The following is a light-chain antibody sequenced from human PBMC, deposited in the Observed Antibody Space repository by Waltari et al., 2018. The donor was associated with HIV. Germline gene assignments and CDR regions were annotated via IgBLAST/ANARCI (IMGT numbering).Light chain of an antibody. CDR1: TSNIGAGYD. V-gene: IGLV1-40*01. CDR3: QSFDSSLSGVV. J-gene: IGLJ2*01. Sequence: QSVLTQPPSVSGAPGQRVTISCTGSTSNIGAGYDVPWYQQLPVTCPNLPIYGNINRPSGVPDRFSGSKSGTSASLTITGLQAEDEADYYCQSFDSSLSGVVFGGGTKLTVL. CDR2: GNI.